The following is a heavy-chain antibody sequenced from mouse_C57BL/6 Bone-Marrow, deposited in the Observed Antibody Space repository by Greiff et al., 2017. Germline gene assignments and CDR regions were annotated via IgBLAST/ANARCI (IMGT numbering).Heavy chain of an antibody. CDR2: IYPGSGNT. CDR1: GYTFTDYY. J-gene: IGHJ2*01. D-gene: IGHD2-1*01. CDR3: AKVLYYGNYVHFDY. Sequence: VQLQQSGAELVRPGASVKLSCKASGYTFTDYYINWVKQRPGQGLEWIARIYPGSGNTYYNEKFKGKATLTAEKSSSTAYMQLSSLTSEDSAVYFCAKVLYYGNYVHFDYWGQGTTLTVSS. V-gene: IGHV1-76*01.